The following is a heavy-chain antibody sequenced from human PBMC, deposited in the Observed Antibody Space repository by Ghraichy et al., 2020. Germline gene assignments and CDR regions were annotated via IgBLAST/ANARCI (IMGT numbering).Heavy chain of an antibody. Sequence: SETLSLTCAVYGGSFSGYYWSWIRQPPGKGLEWIGEINHSGSTNYNPSLKSRVTISVDTSKNQFSLKLSSVTAADTAVYYCARGPAAAAGSFDYWGQGTLVTVSS. CDR1: GGSFSGYY. CDR3: ARGPAAAAGSFDY. J-gene: IGHJ4*02. CDR2: INHSGST. V-gene: IGHV4-34*01. D-gene: IGHD6-13*01.